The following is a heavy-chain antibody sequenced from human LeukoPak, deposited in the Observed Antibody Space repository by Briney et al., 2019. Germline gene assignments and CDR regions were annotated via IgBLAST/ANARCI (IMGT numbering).Heavy chain of an antibody. CDR3: AGGDIAAAGTFDY. V-gene: IGHV4-59*01. J-gene: IGHJ4*02. CDR2: IYYSGST. CDR1: GGSISSYY. D-gene: IGHD6-13*01. Sequence: SETLSLTCTVPGGSISSYYWSWIRQPPGKGLEWIGYIYYSGSTNYNPSLKSRVTISVGTSKNQFSLKLSSVTAADTAVYYCAGGDIAAAGTFDYWGQGTLVTVSS.